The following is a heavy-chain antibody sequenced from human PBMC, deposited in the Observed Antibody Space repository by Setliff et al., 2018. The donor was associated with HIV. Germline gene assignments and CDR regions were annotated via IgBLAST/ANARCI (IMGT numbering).Heavy chain of an antibody. CDR1: GYTFTGYY. D-gene: IGHD5-18*01. CDR2: INPSGGST. J-gene: IGHJ4*02. Sequence: ASVKVSCKASGYTFTGYYMHGVRQAPGQGLEWMGIINPSGGSTSYAQKFQGRVTMTRDTSTSTVYMELSSLRSEDTVVYYCARSAWIQLWSPPDYWGQGTLVTVSS. V-gene: IGHV1-46*01. CDR3: ARSAWIQLWSPPDY.